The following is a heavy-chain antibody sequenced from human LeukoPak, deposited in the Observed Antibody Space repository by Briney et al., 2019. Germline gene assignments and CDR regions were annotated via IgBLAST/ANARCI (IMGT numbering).Heavy chain of an antibody. CDR1: GGSISSYY. V-gene: IGHV4-4*07. Sequence: SETLSLTCTVSGGSISSYYWSWLRQPAGKGLEWIGRIYTSGSTNYNPSLKSRVTMSVDTSKNQFSLKLSSVTAADTAVYYCARDLVDTAMVWYYYMDVWGKGTTVTVSS. J-gene: IGHJ6*03. D-gene: IGHD5-18*01. CDR3: ARDLVDTAMVWYYYMDV. CDR2: IYTSGST.